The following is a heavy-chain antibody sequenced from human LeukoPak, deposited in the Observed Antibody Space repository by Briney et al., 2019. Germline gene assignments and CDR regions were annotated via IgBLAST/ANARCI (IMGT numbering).Heavy chain of an antibody. CDR1: GGSLSGYY. J-gene: IGHJ4*02. Sequence: SETLSLTCGVYGGSLSGYYWSWIRQPPGKGLEWIGEINHSGSTNYNPSLKSRVTISVDTSKNQFSLKLSSVTAADTAVYYCARAPGGIVVVPGATDYFDYWGQGTLVTVSS. CDR2: INHSGST. D-gene: IGHD2-2*01. CDR3: ARAPGGIVVVPGATDYFDY. V-gene: IGHV4-34*01.